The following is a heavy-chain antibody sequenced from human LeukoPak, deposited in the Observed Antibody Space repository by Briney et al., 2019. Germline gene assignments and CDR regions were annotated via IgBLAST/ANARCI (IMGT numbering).Heavy chain of an antibody. CDR1: GFTFSSQA. D-gene: IGHD1/OR15-1a*01. V-gene: IGHV3-23*01. J-gene: IGHJ5*02. CDR2: FTGSAGNI. Sequence: PGGSPRLSCAASGFTFSSQALSWVRQAPGKGLEWVSSFTGSAGNIHYADSVKGRFTLSRDNSKSTMYLQMNSLRVDDTAIYYCAAGGGNTFDPWGQGTLVTVSS. CDR3: AAGGGNTFDP.